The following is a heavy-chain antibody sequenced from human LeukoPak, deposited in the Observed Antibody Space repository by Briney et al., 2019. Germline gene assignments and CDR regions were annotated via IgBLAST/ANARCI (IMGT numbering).Heavy chain of an antibody. V-gene: IGHV3-23*01. CDR3: ARAGRKSRGVDIVRKKETGYYYYMDV. J-gene: IGHJ6*03. CDR2: ISPSGGIT. D-gene: IGHD2-15*01. Sequence: GGTLRLSCAASGFTFSSHGMNWVRQAPGKGLEWVSGISPSGGITYYTDSVKGRFTISRDNSKNTQSLQMNSLRAEDTAVYYCARAGRKSRGVDIVRKKETGYYYYMDVWGKGTTVTVSS. CDR1: GFTFSSHG.